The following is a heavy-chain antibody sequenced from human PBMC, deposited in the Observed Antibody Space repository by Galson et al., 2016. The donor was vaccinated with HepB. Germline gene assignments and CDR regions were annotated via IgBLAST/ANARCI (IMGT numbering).Heavy chain of an antibody. CDR3: AKDSILGATAGFYGIDV. Sequence: LRLSCAASGIRFTYYGLHWVGEAPGKALEWVAVISYDGNKEYYADSVTGRFTIFRDNPKTTVYLEMNSLRVEDTAVYYCAKDSILGATAGFYGIDVWGQGTTVTVSS. CDR1: GIRFTYYG. D-gene: IGHD1-26*01. CDR2: ISYDGNKE. J-gene: IGHJ6*02. V-gene: IGHV3-30*18.